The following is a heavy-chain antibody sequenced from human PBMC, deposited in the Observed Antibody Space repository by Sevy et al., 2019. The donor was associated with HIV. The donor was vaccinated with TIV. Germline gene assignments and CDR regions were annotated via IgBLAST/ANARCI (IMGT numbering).Heavy chain of an antibody. CDR1: GYTFTSYY. CDR3: ARDIVVVPAAPRAFDY. Sequence: ASVKVSCKASGYTFTSYYMHWVRQAPGQGLEWMGIINPSRGSTSYAQKFQGRVTMTRDTSTSTVYMELSSLRSEDTAVYYCARDIVVVPAAPRAFDYWAQGTLVTVSS. D-gene: IGHD2-2*01. CDR2: INPSRGST. J-gene: IGHJ4*02. V-gene: IGHV1-46*01.